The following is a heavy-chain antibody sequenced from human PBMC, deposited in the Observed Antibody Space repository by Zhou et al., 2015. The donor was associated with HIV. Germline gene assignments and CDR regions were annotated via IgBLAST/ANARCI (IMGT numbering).Heavy chain of an antibody. CDR3: AREPIAAAGTPGAFDI. D-gene: IGHD6-13*01. CDR2: IYAGNGNT. CDR1: GYTFTTSA. J-gene: IGHJ3*02. Sequence: QVQLVQSGAEEKKPGASVKVSCKASGYTFTTSAMHWVRQAPGQRLEWMGWIYAGNGNTKYSQKFQGRVTITRDTSTSTAYMELSSLRSEDTAVYYCAREPIAAAGTPGAFDIWAKGQWSPSLQ. V-gene: IGHV1-3*05.